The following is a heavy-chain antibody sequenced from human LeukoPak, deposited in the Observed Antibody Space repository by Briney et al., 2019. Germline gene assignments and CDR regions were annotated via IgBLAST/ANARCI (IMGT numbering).Heavy chain of an antibody. CDR3: ARHTNDYLLNTFDS. V-gene: IGHV3-23*01. D-gene: IGHD1-1*01. J-gene: IGHJ4*02. Sequence: GGSLRLSCAASGFTFSSYAMSWVRQAPGKGLEWVSAISGSGGSTYYADSVKGRFTISRDNSKSTLYLQMNSLRAEDTAVYYCARHTNDYLLNTFDSWGQGTLVTVSS. CDR1: GFTFSSYA. CDR2: ISGSGGST.